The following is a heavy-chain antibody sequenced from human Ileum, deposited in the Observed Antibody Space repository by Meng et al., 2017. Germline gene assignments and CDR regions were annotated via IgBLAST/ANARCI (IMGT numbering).Heavy chain of an antibody. CDR1: GFTFTDHW. Sequence: EVQLVESGGGLAPPGWSLRISCAASGFTFTDHWRHWVRQGPGKGLVWVSRINPDGSDPTYADSVKGRFTISRDNAKNTVYLQMNSLRAEDTALYYCTNDRLNHWGQGALVTVSS. CDR3: TNDRLNH. CDR2: INPDGSDP. D-gene: IGHD1-1*01. J-gene: IGHJ1*01. V-gene: IGHV3-74*01.